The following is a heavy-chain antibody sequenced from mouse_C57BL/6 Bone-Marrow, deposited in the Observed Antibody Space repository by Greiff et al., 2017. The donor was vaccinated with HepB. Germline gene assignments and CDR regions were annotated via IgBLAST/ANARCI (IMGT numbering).Heavy chain of an antibody. CDR3: ARYYFHFDY. J-gene: IGHJ2*01. Sequence: EVQLQESGGGLVQPGGSLSLSCAASGFTFTDYYMSWVRQPPGKALEWLGFIRNKANGYTTEYSASVKGRFTISRDNSQSILYLQMNALRAEDSATYYCARYYFHFDYWGQGTTLTVSS. CDR2: IRNKANGYTT. CDR1: GFTFTDYY. V-gene: IGHV7-3*01.